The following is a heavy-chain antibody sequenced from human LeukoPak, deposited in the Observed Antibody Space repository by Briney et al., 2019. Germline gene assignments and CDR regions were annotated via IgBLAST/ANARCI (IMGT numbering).Heavy chain of an antibody. Sequence: SVKVSCKASGGSFRRSAISWVRQTPGQGLEWMGGIIPMFGTPNYAQKFRGRVSMTTEESTSTAYMELSGLTSEDTAVYYCTKTSQSPVTPGAFDIWGQGTMVTVSS. CDR3: TKTSQSPVTPGAFDI. V-gene: IGHV1-69*05. J-gene: IGHJ3*02. D-gene: IGHD4-11*01. CDR2: IIPMFGTP. CDR1: GGSFRRSA.